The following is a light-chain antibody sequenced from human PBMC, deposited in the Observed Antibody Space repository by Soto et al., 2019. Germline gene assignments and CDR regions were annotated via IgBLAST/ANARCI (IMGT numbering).Light chain of an antibody. J-gene: IGKJ4*01. CDR3: QQYGSSPAT. Sequence: EIVLTQSPGTLSLSPGERATLSCRARQSISSSYFAWYQQKPGQAPRLLIYGGSSRATGIPDRFSGSGSGTDFTLTISRLEPEEIAVYSCQQYGSSPATFGGGTKVEIK. V-gene: IGKV3-20*01. CDR1: QSISSSY. CDR2: GGS.